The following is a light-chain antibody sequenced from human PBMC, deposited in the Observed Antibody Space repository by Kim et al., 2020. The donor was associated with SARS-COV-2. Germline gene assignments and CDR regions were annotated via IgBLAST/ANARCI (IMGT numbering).Light chain of an antibody. CDR3: QQYNWPPAYT. J-gene: IGKJ2*01. CDR2: SAS. Sequence: EIVMTQSPATLSVSPGERATLSCRASQRVSSNLAWYQQKPGQAPRLLIYSASNRATGIPARFSGSGSGTEFTLTISSLQSEDFAVYYCQQYNWPPAYTFGQGTKLEI. V-gene: IGKV3-15*01. CDR1: QRVSSN.